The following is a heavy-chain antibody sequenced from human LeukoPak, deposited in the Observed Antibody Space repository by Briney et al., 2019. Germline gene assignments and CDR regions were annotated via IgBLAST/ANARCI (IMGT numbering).Heavy chain of an antibody. J-gene: IGHJ4*02. D-gene: IGHD1-26*01. CDR3: AKLREWELPDLFDY. Sequence: PGGSLRLSCAASGLTFSMPPMDWVRQAPGKGLEWVSGISGSGGSRFYTDSVKGRFTISRDNSKNTLYLQMNSLRAEDTAVYYCAKLREWELPDLFDYWGQGTLVTVSS. V-gene: IGHV3-23*01. CDR1: GLTFSMPP. CDR2: ISGSGGSR.